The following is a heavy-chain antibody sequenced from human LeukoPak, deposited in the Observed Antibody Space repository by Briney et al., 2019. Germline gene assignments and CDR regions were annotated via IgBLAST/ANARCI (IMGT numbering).Heavy chain of an antibody. Sequence: GGSLRLSCAASGFTVSSNYMSWVRQAPGKGLEWVSVIYSGGSTYYADSVKGRFTISRDNSKNTLYLQMNSLKTEDTAVYYCTTLVSGRTGYWGQGTLVTVSS. V-gene: IGHV3-53*01. CDR1: GFTVSSNY. CDR2: IYSGGST. J-gene: IGHJ4*02. D-gene: IGHD1-26*01. CDR3: TTLVSGRTGY.